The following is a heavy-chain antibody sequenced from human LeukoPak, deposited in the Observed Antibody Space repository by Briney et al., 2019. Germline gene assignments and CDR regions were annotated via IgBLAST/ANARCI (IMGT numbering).Heavy chain of an antibody. Sequence: SGGSLRLSCAASGFTFSSYAMSWVRQAPGKGLEWVSSISGSSSYIYYADSMKGRFTISRDNAKSSLYLQMNSLRDEDTAIYFCARALWELRSSAYFDHWGQGTLVTVSS. CDR2: ISGSSSYI. J-gene: IGHJ4*02. V-gene: IGHV3-21*06. CDR1: GFTFSSYA. D-gene: IGHD1-26*01. CDR3: ARALWELRSSAYFDH.